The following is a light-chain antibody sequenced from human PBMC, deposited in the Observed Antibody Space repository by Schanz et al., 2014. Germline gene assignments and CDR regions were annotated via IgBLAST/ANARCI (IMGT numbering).Light chain of an antibody. Sequence: QSVLTQPPSASGTARQRVTMSCSGSLSNIGRNTVYWYQQLPGTAPKLLISSDNERPSGVPDRFSGSKSGTSASLAISGLQSEDEADYFCATWDDSPNGYVFGTGTKLTVL. J-gene: IGLJ1*01. CDR1: LSNIGRNT. CDR2: SDN. CDR3: ATWDDSPNGYV. V-gene: IGLV1-44*01.